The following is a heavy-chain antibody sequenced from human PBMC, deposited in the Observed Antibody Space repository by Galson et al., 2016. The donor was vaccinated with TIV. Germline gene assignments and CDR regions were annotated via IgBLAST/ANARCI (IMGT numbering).Heavy chain of an antibody. J-gene: IGHJ6*02. CDR2: INWNSGYF. CDR3: AKDMNRGCTTSNCYSYDYYYYALDV. D-gene: IGHD2-2*02. CDR1: GFSFDDYA. V-gene: IGHV3-9*01. Sequence: SLRLSCAASGFSFDDYAMHWVRQVPGKGLEWVSGINWNSGYFGYADSVKGRFTILRDSAQNSLYLHMSSLRAEDTAFYYCAKDMNRGCTTSNCYSYDYYYYALDVWGQETTVTVSS.